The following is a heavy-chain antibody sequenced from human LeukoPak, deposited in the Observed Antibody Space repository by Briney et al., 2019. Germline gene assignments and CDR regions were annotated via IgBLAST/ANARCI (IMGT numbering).Heavy chain of an antibody. J-gene: IGHJ4*02. CDR3: ARGDGSGWDFDY. V-gene: IGHV1-69*06. Sequence: ASVKVSCKASGGTFSSYAISWVRQAPGQGLEWMGGIIPIFGTANYAQKFQGRVTITADKSTSTAYMELSSLRSKDTAVYYCARGDGSGWDFDYWGQGTLVTVSS. CDR2: IIPIFGTA. D-gene: IGHD6-19*01. CDR1: GGTFSSYA.